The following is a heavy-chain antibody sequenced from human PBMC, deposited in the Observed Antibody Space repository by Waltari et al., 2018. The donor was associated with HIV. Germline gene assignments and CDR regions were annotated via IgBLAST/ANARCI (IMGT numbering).Heavy chain of an antibody. J-gene: IGHJ6*02. Sequence: EVPVLESGGGLVQPGGSLRISCAASGLTFRRYAMGWVRQVPGKGLEWVSGFSVSGDPYYADSVKGRFTISRDNSKNTVYQEMNRLRVEDTAVYYCASAVGGKDLDVWGQGTTVIVSS. CDR2: FSVSGDP. D-gene: IGHD2-15*01. V-gene: IGHV3-23*01. CDR3: ASAVGGKDLDV. CDR1: GLTFRRYA.